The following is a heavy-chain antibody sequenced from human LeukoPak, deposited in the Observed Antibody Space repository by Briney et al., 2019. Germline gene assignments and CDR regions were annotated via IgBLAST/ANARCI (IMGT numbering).Heavy chain of an antibody. Sequence: PGGSLRLSCAAFGFTFSSYAMHWVRQAPGKGLEWVAVISYDGSNKYYADSVKGRFTISRDNSKNTLYLQMNSLRAEDTAVYYCARVEFSSGWYGLFDYWGQGTLVTVSS. CDR3: ARVEFSSGWYGLFDY. CDR2: ISYDGSNK. J-gene: IGHJ4*02. D-gene: IGHD6-19*01. CDR1: GFTFSSYA. V-gene: IGHV3-30*04.